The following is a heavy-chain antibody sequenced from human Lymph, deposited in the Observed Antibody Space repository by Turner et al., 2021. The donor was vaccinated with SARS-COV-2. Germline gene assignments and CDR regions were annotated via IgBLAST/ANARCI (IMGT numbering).Heavy chain of an antibody. CDR1: GFTFSSYA. V-gene: IGHV3-23*01. D-gene: IGHD6-19*01. CDR2: ISGSGGST. Sequence: EVQLLESGGGLVQPGGSVRLSCAASGFTFSSYAMSWVRQAPGKGLEWVSAISGSGGSTYYADSVKGRFTISRDNSKNTLYLQMNSLRAEDTAIYYCAKDRFTLSSGWEDYWGQGALVTVSS. CDR3: AKDRFTLSSGWEDY. J-gene: IGHJ4*02.